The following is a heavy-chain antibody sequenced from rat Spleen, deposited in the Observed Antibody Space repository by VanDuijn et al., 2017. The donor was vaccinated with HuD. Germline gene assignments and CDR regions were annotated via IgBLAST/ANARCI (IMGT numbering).Heavy chain of an antibody. J-gene: IGHJ2*01. V-gene: IGHV5-20*01. D-gene: IGHD1-6*01. CDR2: IYYDGSNT. Sequence: EVQLVESGGGLVQPGRSLKLSCAASGFTFDDYPMAWVRQAPTKGLEWVASIYYDGSNTYYRDSVKGRFTLSRDNAKSSLYLQMDSLRSEDTATYDCTRDRILRSTGFDYWGQGAMVTVSS. CDR1: GFTFDDYP. CDR3: TRDRILRSTGFDY.